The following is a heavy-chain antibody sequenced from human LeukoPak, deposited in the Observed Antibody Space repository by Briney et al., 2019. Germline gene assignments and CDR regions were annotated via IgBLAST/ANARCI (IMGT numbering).Heavy chain of an antibody. J-gene: IGHJ4*02. Sequence: ASVKVSCKASGHTFTSYYMHWVRQAPGQGLEWMGIINPSGGSTSYAQKFQGRVTMTRDTSTSTVYMELSSLRSEDTAVYYCARQQYDIVAVPAALAYWGQGTLVTVSS. D-gene: IGHD2-2*01. CDR3: ARQQYDIVAVPAALAY. CDR2: INPSGGST. CDR1: GHTFTSYY. V-gene: IGHV1-46*03.